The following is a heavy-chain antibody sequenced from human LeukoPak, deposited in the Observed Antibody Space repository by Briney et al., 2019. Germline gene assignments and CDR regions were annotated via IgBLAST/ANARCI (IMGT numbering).Heavy chain of an antibody. Sequence: SQTLSLTCAISGDSVSVKSDVWNWIRQSPSRGLEWLGRTYYRPKWIFDYAASVKSRITISPDTSKNQFSLQLNSVTPEDTAVYYCARDADWGYDTFDIWGQGTMVTVSS. CDR3: ARDADWGYDTFDI. J-gene: IGHJ3*02. D-gene: IGHD7-27*01. CDR2: TYYRPKWIF. V-gene: IGHV6-1*01. CDR1: GDSVSVKSDV.